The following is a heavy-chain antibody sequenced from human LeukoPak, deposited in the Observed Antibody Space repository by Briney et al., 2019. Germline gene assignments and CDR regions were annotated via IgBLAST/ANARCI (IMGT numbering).Heavy chain of an antibody. CDR2: ISWNSGSI. D-gene: IGHD2-21*01. CDR3: AKDMSDDPMRPSPYSYYGMDV. Sequence: GRSLRLSCAASGFTFDDYAMHWVRQAPGKGLEWVSGISWNSGSIGYADSVKGRFTISRDNAKNSLYLQMNSLRAEDTALYYCAKDMSDDPMRPSPYSYYGMDVWGQGTTVTVSS. CDR1: GFTFDDYA. J-gene: IGHJ6*02. V-gene: IGHV3-9*01.